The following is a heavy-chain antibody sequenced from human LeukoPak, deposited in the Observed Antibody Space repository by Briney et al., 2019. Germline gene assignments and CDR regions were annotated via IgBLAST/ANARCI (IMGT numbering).Heavy chain of an antibody. CDR3: ARFTDSSGSYWASPERFFDY. Sequence: GGSLRLSCAASGFTFDDYGMSWVRQAPGKGLVWVSRINSDGSTTTYAESVKGRFTISRDNAENTLYLQMNSLRAEDTAMYYCARFTDSSGSYWASPERFFDYWGQGTLVTVSS. CDR1: GFTFDDYG. J-gene: IGHJ4*02. D-gene: IGHD3-22*01. V-gene: IGHV3-74*01. CDR2: INSDGSTT.